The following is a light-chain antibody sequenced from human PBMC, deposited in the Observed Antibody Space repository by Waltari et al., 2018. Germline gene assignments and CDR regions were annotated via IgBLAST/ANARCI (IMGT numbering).Light chain of an antibody. V-gene: IGKV1-5*03. Sequence: DVQMNQSPSTLSASVGDRVTITCRASQSISRFLAWYQQSPGTAPKLLIYRASTLQSGVPSRFSGSGSGTEFTLTISSLQPDDFATYYCQHYTSDSKTFGQGTKVEI. J-gene: IGKJ1*01. CDR1: QSISRF. CDR2: RAS. CDR3: QHYTSDSKT.